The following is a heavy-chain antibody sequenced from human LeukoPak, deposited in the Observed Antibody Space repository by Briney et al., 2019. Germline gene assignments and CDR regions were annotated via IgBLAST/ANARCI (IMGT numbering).Heavy chain of an antibody. CDR3: AREGTAVTTEFDY. CDR2: ISSSSRYI. J-gene: IGHJ4*02. Sequence: GGSLRLSCAASGFTVSDNYMSWVRQAPGRGLEWVSSISSSSRYIYYADSVKGRFTISRDNAKNSLYLQMNSLRAEDTAVYYCAREGTAVTTEFDYWGQGTLVTVSS. CDR1: GFTVSDNY. V-gene: IGHV3-11*06. D-gene: IGHD4-17*01.